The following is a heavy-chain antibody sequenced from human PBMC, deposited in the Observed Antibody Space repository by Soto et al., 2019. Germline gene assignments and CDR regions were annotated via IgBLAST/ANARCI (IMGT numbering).Heavy chain of an antibody. CDR1: GYTFTSYA. CDR3: ARVLRRYCSSTSCYWFDP. Sequence: ASVQVSCKASGYTFTSYAMHWVRQAPGQRLEWMGWINAGNGNTKYSQKFQGRVTITRDTSASTAYMELSSLRSEDTAVYYCARVLRRYCSSTSCYWFDPWGQGTLVTVSS. CDR2: INAGNGNT. D-gene: IGHD2-2*01. V-gene: IGHV1-3*01. J-gene: IGHJ5*02.